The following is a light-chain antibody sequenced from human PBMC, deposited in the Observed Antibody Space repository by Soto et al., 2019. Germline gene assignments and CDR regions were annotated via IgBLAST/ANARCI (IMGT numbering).Light chain of an antibody. CDR2: LGS. Sequence: IVMTQSPLSLPVTPGEPASISCRSSQNLLHSDGFNYLDWYLQKPGQSPQLLIFLGSYRASGVPDRFSGSGSGTDFALRISRVEAEDVGVYYCQEYNYWHPITFGGGTKVDIK. V-gene: IGKV2-28*01. CDR1: QNLLHSDGFNY. J-gene: IGKJ4*01. CDR3: QEYNYWHPIT.